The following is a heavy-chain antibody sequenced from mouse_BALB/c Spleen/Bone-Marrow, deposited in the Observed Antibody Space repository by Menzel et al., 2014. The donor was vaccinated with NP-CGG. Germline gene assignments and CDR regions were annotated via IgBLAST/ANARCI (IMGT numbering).Heavy chain of an antibody. CDR3: ARTGIGLDY. Sequence: QVQLKESGPGLVTPWASVKISCTASGYAFNLSWMNWAKQRPGQGLEWLGRIYPGDGDTSYNGKFKGKATLTADKSSSTAYMQLINLTSVDSAVYFCARTGIGLDYWGQGTSVTVSS. J-gene: IGHJ4*01. D-gene: IGHD4-1*01. CDR1: GYAFNLSW. CDR2: IYPGDGDT. V-gene: IGHV1-82*01.